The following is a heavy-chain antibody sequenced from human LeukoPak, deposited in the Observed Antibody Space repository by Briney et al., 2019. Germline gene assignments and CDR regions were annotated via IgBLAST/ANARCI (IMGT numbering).Heavy chain of an antibody. CDR1: DGSISSGGYY. D-gene: IGHD3-10*01. CDR3: ARVSMVRVRWFDP. CDR2: IYHSGST. J-gene: IGHJ5*02. Sequence: PSQTLSLTCTVSDGSISSGGYYWSWIRQPPGKGLEWIGYIYHSGSTYYNPSLKSRVTISVDRSKNQFSLKLSSVTAADTAVYYCARVSMVRVRWFDPWGQGTLVTVSS. V-gene: IGHV4-30-2*01.